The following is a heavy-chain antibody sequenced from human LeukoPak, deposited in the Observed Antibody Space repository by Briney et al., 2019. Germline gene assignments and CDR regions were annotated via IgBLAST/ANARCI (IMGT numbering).Heavy chain of an antibody. Sequence: GGSLRLSCAASGFTFSSYAMHWVRQAPGKGLEWVAVISYDASNKYYTDSVKGRFTISRDNSKNMLYLQMDSLRVEDTAVYHCAREEFGGVYFDYWGQGTLVTVSS. V-gene: IGHV3-30-3*01. CDR2: ISYDASNK. CDR3: AREEFGGVYFDY. CDR1: GFTFSSYA. J-gene: IGHJ4*02. D-gene: IGHD2-8*02.